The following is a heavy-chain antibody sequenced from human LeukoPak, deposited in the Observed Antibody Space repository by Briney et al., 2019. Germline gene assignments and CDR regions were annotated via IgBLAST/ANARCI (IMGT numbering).Heavy chain of an antibody. CDR3: ARGVDGFDP. CDR1: GSTFSRYD. V-gene: IGHV3-13*01. CDR2: IAIAGDT. Sequence: GGSLRLSCAASGSTFSRYDIHWVRQAAGKGLEWVAAIAIAGDTFYAASVKGRFTISGENAKNSLYLQMNSLRAGDTAVYYCARGVDGFDPWGQGTLVTVSS. J-gene: IGHJ5*02.